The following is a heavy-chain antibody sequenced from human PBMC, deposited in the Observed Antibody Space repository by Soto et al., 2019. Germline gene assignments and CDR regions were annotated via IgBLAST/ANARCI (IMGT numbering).Heavy chain of an antibody. J-gene: IGHJ6*02. CDR2: IYWDGDK. CDR1: GFSLSSSGVG. CDR3: AHKGGRGAGMDV. D-gene: IGHD2-15*01. Sequence: QITLKESGPTLVKPIQTLTLTCIFSGFSLSSSGVGVGWIRQPPGKALEWLALIYWDGDKRYSPSLKTRLTITKDTSTNEVVLTMTNMDPVDTDTYYCAHKGGRGAGMDVWGQGTTVTVSS. V-gene: IGHV2-5*02.